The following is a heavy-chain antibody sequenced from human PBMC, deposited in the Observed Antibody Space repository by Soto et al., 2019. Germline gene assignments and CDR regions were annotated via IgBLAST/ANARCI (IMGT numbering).Heavy chain of an antibody. V-gene: IGHV4-59*08. CDR1: GDSISSYN. CDR3: VRQGIGVLHGLVDV. CDR2: FRSGGGT. J-gene: IGHJ6*02. Sequence: QVQLQESGPGLVKPSETLSLTCTVSGDSISSYNLAWIRQPPGKGLEWIGYFRSGGGTSYNPSLKSRVAISAAPSMKHFSLRLSSVAAADTAVYYWVRQGIGVLHGLVDVWGQGTTVTVSS. D-gene: IGHD3-10*01.